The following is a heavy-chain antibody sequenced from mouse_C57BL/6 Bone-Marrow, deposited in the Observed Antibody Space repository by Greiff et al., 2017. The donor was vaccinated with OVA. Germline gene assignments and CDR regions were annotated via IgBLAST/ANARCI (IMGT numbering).Heavy chain of an antibody. CDR1: GFTFTDYY. CDR3: VKALTTVVHAMDY. J-gene: IGHJ4*01. CDR2: IRNKANGSTT. V-gene: IGHV7-4*01. Sequence: EVKLVESGGGLVQPGASLRLSCAASGFTFTDYYMSWVRQPPGKAPEWLALIRNKANGSTTDYTAPVKGRFTISRDNSQNSLYLQMNTLRAEDNATSYCVKALTTVVHAMDYWGQGTSVTVSS. D-gene: IGHD1-1*01.